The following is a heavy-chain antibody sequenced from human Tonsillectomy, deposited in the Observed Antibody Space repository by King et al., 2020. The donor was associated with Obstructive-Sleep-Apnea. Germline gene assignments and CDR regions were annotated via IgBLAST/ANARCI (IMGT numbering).Heavy chain of an antibody. CDR1: GFTFSSYA. CDR3: AKDWGSSGWWVYYYYGMDV. D-gene: IGHD6-19*01. Sequence: DVQLVESGGGLVQPGGSLRLSCAASGFTFSSYAMSWVRQAPGKGLEWVSAISGRGGRTYYADSVKGPFTISRDNSKNTLYLQMNSLRAEDTAVYYCAKDWGSSGWWVYYYYGMDVWGQGTTVTVSS. CDR2: ISGRGGRT. V-gene: IGHV3-23*04. J-gene: IGHJ6*02.